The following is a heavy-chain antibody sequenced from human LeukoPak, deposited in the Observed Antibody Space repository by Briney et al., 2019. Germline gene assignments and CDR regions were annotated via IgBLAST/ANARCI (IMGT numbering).Heavy chain of an antibody. Sequence: SETLSLTCTVSGGSISSYYWSWIRQPPGKGLEWIGYIYYSGSTNYNPSLKSRVTISVDTSKNQFSLKLSSVTAADTAVYYCARPKYSGSYYNWFDPWGQGTLVTVSS. CDR1: GGSISSYY. CDR2: IYYSGST. V-gene: IGHV4-59*12. J-gene: IGHJ5*02. CDR3: ARPKYSGSYYNWFDP. D-gene: IGHD1-26*01.